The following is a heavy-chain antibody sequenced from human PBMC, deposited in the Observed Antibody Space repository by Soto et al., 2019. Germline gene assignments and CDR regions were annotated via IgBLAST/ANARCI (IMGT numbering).Heavy chain of an antibody. CDR2: MNPNSGNT. D-gene: IGHD4-17*01. V-gene: IGHV1-8*01. CDR3: ARYDAGGDYLRLGY. Sequence: QVQLVQSGAEVKKPGASVKVSCKASGYTFTSYDINWVRQATGQGLEGMGWMNPNSGNTGYAQKFQGRVTMTRNTSISTAYMGLSSLRSEDTAVYYCARYDAGGDYLRLGYWGQGTLVTVSS. CDR1: GYTFTSYD. J-gene: IGHJ4*02.